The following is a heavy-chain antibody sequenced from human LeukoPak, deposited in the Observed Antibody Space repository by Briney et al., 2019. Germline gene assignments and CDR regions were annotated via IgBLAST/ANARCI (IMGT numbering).Heavy chain of an antibody. D-gene: IGHD2-8*01. CDR3: ARGHRTSSAYHCNAMDV. Sequence: SQTLSLTCTVSGGSISSGSYWWSWIRQHPERGLEWIGYHYYSGNTYYNPSLKGRVSISVDTSKNQLSLTLTSVTAADTAVYYCARGHRTSSAYHCNAMDVWGQGTTVTVSS. CDR2: HYYSGNT. V-gene: IGHV4-31*03. J-gene: IGHJ6*02. CDR1: GGSISSGSYW.